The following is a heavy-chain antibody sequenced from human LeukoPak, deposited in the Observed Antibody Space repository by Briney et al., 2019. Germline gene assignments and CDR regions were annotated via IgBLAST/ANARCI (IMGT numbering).Heavy chain of an antibody. CDR1: GFTFSSYG. V-gene: IGHV3-30*03. CDR3: ARDLICSSSCLDI. D-gene: IGHD6-6*01. Sequence: GGSLSLACAASGFTFSSYGMHWVRQAPGKGLEWVAVISYDGSNKYYADSVKGRFTISRDNSKNTLYLQMNSLRAEDTAVYYCARDLICSSSCLDIWGQGTMVTVSS. CDR2: ISYDGSNK. J-gene: IGHJ3*02.